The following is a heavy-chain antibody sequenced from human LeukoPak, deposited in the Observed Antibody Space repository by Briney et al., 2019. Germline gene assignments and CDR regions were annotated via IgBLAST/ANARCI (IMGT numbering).Heavy chain of an antibody. Sequence: GASVKVSCKASGYTFTGYYMHWVRQAPGQGLEWMGWINPNSGGTNYAQKFQGRVTMTRDTSISTAYMELSRLRSDDTAVYYCARVVGSSSSYFDYWGQGTLVTVSS. J-gene: IGHJ4*02. D-gene: IGHD6-6*01. CDR1: GYTFTGYY. V-gene: IGHV1-2*02. CDR3: ARVVGSSSSYFDY. CDR2: INPNSGGT.